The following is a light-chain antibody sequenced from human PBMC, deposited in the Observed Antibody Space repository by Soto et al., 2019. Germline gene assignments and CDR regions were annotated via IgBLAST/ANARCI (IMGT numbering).Light chain of an antibody. CDR2: SNN. V-gene: IGLV1-44*01. CDR1: SSNIGSNA. Sequence: QSVLTQPPSASGTPGQRVTISCSGSSSNIGSNAVNWYQQLPGTAPPLLIYSNNQRPSGVPDRFSGSKSGTSASLAVNGLQSEDEADYYCAAWDDSLNGPLFGGGTKLTVL. CDR3: AAWDDSLNGPL. J-gene: IGLJ3*02.